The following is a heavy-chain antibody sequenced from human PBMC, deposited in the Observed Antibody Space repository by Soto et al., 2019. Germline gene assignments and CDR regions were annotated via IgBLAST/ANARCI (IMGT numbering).Heavy chain of an antibody. V-gene: IGHV1-18*01. CDR2: ISAHNGNT. CDR3: ARGKDGDY. CDR1: GYTFTSYG. Sequence: QVHLVQSGAEVKKPGASVKVSCKGSGYTFTSYGITWVRQAPGQGLEWMGWISAHNGNTDYAQKLQGSVSVNKDTSQSTVYMEPRSLASADTAGYYCARGKDGDYWGQGALVTVSS. J-gene: IGHJ4*02. D-gene: IGHD6-6*01.